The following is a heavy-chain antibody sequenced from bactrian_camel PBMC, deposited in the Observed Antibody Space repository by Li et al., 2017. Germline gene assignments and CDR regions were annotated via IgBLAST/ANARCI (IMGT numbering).Heavy chain of an antibody. CDR2: IYTNSGST. CDR3: AVRKGNVCTMRPRDYGY. Sequence: QLVESGGGLVQPGGSLRLSCVASGFTFSSYAMTWVRQAPGKEREGVAAIYTNSGSTYYHDSVKGRFTISQDRAKNTVYLQMNSLKLEDTAMYYCAVRKGNVCTMRPRDYGYWGQGTQVTIS. CDR1: GFTFSSYA. J-gene: IGHJ4*01. V-gene: IGHV3S40*01. D-gene: IGHD1*01.